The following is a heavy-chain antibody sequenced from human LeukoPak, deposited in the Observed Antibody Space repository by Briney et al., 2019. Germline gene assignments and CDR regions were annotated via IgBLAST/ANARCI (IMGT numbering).Heavy chain of an antibody. CDR2: INGAGNSS. J-gene: IGHJ5*02. CDR3: AKRGLRGNWFHP. D-gene: IGHD4-17*01. V-gene: IGHV3-23*01. CDR1: GFTSNLYA. Sequence: QPGGSLRLSCAASGFTSNLYAMNWVRQAPGKGLEGVSSINGAGNSSYYADSLRGRFTVSRDNSKNTLYLQMNSFRAEDTAVYYCAKRGLRGNWFHPWGQGTLVTVSS.